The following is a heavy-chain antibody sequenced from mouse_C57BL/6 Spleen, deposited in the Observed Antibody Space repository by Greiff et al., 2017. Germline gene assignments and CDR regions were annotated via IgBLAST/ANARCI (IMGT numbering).Heavy chain of an antibody. J-gene: IGHJ2*01. CDR1: GYTFTSYW. Sequence: QVQLQQPGAELVKPGASVKLSCKASGYTFTSYWMHWVKQRPGRGLEWIGRIDPNSGGTKYNEKFKSKATLTVDKPSSTAYMQLSSLTSEDSAVYYCARGGINTVVATAPFDYWGQGTTLTVSS. V-gene: IGHV1-72*01. CDR3: ARGGINTVVATAPFDY. CDR2: IDPNSGGT. D-gene: IGHD1-1*01.